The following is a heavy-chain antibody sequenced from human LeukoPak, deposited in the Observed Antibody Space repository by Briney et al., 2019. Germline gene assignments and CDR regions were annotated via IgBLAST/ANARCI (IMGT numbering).Heavy chain of an antibody. CDR3: ARGHPVSAAGPSNYYYMDV. CDR1: GFTFSSYS. D-gene: IGHD6-13*01. CDR2: INSYSSDI. J-gene: IGHJ6*03. Sequence: GGSLRLSCATSGFTFSSYSMTWVRQAPGKGLDWVSSINSYSSDIYYADSVKGRSTISRDNAKNSLYLQMNSLRAEDTAVYYCARGHPVSAAGPSNYYYMDVWGQGTLVTVSS. V-gene: IGHV3-21*01.